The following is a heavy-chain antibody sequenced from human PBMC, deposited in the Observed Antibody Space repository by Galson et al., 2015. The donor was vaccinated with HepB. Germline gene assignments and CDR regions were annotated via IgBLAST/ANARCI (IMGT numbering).Heavy chain of an antibody. J-gene: IGHJ3*02. V-gene: IGHV1-69*04. CDR1: GGTFSSYA. CDR2: IIPILGIA. CDR3: ARESYSSGWYFPDAFDI. D-gene: IGHD6-19*01. Sequence: SVKVSCKASGGTFSSYAISWVRQAPGQGLEWVGRIIPILGIANYAQKFQGRVTITADKSTSTAYMELSSLRSEDTAVYYCARESYSSGWYFPDAFDIWGQGTMVTVSS.